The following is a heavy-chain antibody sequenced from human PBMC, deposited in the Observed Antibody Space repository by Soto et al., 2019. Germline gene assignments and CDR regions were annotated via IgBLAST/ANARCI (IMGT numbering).Heavy chain of an antibody. CDR2: VYNSGST. J-gene: IGHJ5*02. V-gene: IGHV4-59*01. D-gene: IGHD2-15*01. CDR1: GGSIRSYK. Sequence: SETLSLTCTVSGGSIRSYKWNWIRQPPGKGLEWIGYVYNSGSTNYNPSLKSRVTISVDTSKNQFSLKLNSVTAADTAVYYCARRAVVAVGGSLDKWFDPWGQGTLVTVS. CDR3: ARRAVVAVGGSLDKWFDP.